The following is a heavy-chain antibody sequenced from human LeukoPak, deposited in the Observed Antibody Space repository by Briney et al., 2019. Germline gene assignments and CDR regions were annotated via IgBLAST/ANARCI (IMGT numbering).Heavy chain of an antibody. Sequence: GGSLRPSCAASGFTFSNYWMHWVRQAPGKGLVWVSRINSDGSSTRYADSVKGRFTISRDNAKNTLYLQMNSLRAEDTAVYYCGRELDWLPTLDYWGQGTLVTVSS. V-gene: IGHV3-74*01. CDR1: GFTFSNYW. D-gene: IGHD3-9*01. CDR2: INSDGSST. CDR3: GRELDWLPTLDY. J-gene: IGHJ4*02.